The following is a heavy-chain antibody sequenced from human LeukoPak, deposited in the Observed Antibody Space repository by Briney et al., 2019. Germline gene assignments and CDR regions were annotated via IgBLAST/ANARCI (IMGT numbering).Heavy chain of an antibody. CDR1: GYTFTGYY. Sequence: ASVKVSCKASGYTFTGYYMHWVRQAPGQGLEWMGWINPNGGGTNYAQKFQGRVTMTRDTSISTAYMELSRLRSDDTAVYYCARNYGSGSRSPIDYWGQGTLVTVSS. D-gene: IGHD3-10*01. CDR2: INPNGGGT. CDR3: ARNYGSGSRSPIDY. J-gene: IGHJ4*02. V-gene: IGHV1-2*02.